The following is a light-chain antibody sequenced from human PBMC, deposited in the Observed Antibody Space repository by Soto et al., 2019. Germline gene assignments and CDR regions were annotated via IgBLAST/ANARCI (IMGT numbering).Light chain of an antibody. CDR3: QQFSSYPLT. Sequence: LSQSPGTLSLSTGERATLSCRASQSVSNNYLAWYQQKPGQXXRLVIYDASSRATGIPDRFSGGGSGTDFTLTISRPEPEDFAVYYCQQFSSYPLTFGGGTKV. J-gene: IGKJ4*01. CDR2: DAS. CDR1: QSVSNNY. V-gene: IGKV3-20*01.